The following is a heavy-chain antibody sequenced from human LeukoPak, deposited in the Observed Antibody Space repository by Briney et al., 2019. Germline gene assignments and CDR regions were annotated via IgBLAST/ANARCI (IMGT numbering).Heavy chain of an antibody. CDR2: INPNSGGT. V-gene: IGHV1-2*02. CDR1: GYTFTSYG. Sequence: RASVKVSCKASGYTFTSYGISWVRQAPGQGLEWMGWINPNSGGTNYAQKFQGRVTMTRDTSISTAYMELSRLRSDDTAVYYCASYGDKSFYMDVWGKGTTVTVSS. CDR3: ASYGDKSFYMDV. J-gene: IGHJ6*03. D-gene: IGHD7-27*01.